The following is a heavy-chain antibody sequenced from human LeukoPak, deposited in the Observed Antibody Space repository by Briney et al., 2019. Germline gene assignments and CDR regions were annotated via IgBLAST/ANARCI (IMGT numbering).Heavy chain of an antibody. CDR1: GGSISSGSYS. CDR2: IYHSGST. J-gene: IGHJ6*03. D-gene: IGHD1-1*01. Sequence: SQTLSLTCAVSGGSISSGSYSWSWIRQPPGKGLEWIGYIYHSGSTYYNPSLKSRVTISVDRSKNQFSLKLSSVTAADTAVYYCARGFVPPGQLDYHYMDVWGKGTTVTVSS. CDR3: ARGFVPPGQLDYHYMDV. V-gene: IGHV4-30-2*01.